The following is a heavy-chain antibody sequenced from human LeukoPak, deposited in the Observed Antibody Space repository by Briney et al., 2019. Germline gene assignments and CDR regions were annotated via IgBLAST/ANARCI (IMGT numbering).Heavy chain of an antibody. CDR3: ARWRGAQSEFDF. J-gene: IGHJ4*02. D-gene: IGHD3-3*01. CDR2: VEDGGIEK. CDR1: GFTLSDYS. V-gene: IGHV3-7*01. Sequence: PGGSLRLSCSVSGFTLSDYSMGWVRQAPGKGLEWVANVEDGGIEKEHVDSVKGRFTISRDDAENLLYLQMNSLRAEDTALYFCARWRGAQSEFDFWGQGTQVIVSS.